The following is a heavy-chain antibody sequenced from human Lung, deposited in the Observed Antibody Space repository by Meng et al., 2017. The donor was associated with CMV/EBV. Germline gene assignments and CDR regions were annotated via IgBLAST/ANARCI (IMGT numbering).Heavy chain of an antibody. CDR1: GGTFSSYA. Sequence: SVKVSCXASGGTFSSYAISWVRQAPGQGLEWMGGIIPILGIANYAQKFQGRVTITADKSTSTAYMELSSLRSEDTAVYYCARDGGEGHEYGMDVWGQGTTVTVSS. J-gene: IGHJ6*02. CDR3: ARDGGEGHEYGMDV. V-gene: IGHV1-69*10. D-gene: IGHD3-16*01. CDR2: IIPILGIA.